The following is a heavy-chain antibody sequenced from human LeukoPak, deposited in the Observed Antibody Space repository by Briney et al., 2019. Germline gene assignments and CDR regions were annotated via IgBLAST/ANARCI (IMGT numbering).Heavy chain of an antibody. CDR2: IYYSGST. V-gene: IGHV4-31*03. Sequence: SETLSLTCTVSGGSISSGGYYWSWVRQHPGKGLEWIGYIYYSGSTYYNPSLKSRVTISVDTSKNQFSLKLSSVTAADTAVYYCARYYYDSSGYSHFDYWGQGTLVTVSS. CDR1: GGSISSGGYY. J-gene: IGHJ4*02. D-gene: IGHD3-22*01. CDR3: ARYYYDSSGYSHFDY.